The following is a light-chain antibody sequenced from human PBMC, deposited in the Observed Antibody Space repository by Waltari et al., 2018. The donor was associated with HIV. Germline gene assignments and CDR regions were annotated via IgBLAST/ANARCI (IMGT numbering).Light chain of an antibody. Sequence: SSELTQDPAVSVALGQTVRITCQGDSLRKYYASWYQQKPGQAPILVIYGKNNRPSGIPDRFSCSSSGNTASLTITGAQAEDEADYYCDSRDSSGNNLVFGGGTKLTVL. CDR3: DSRDSSGNNLV. V-gene: IGLV3-19*01. CDR2: GKN. J-gene: IGLJ2*01. CDR1: SLRKYY.